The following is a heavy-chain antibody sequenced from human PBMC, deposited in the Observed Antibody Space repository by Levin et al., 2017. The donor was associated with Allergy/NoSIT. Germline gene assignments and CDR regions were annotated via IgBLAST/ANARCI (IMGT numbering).Heavy chain of an antibody. V-gene: IGHV3-21*01. CDR1: GFTFSSYS. D-gene: IGHD3/OR15-3a*01. J-gene: IGHJ3*02. Sequence: GESLKISCAASGFTFSSYSMNWVRQAPGKGLEWVSSISSSSSYIYYADSVKGRFTISRDNAKNSLYLQMNSLRAEDTAVYYCARSGDFWTTPRNAFDIWGQGTMVTVSS. CDR2: ISSSSSYI. CDR3: ARSGDFWTTPRNAFDI.